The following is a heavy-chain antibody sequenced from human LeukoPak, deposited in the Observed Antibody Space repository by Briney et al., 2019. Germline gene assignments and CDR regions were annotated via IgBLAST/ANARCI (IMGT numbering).Heavy chain of an antibody. CDR3: VRYGDDFNFDY. J-gene: IGHJ4*02. CDR2: VKGDGSFT. V-gene: IGHV3-74*01. Sequence: GGSLRLSCAASGFTFSSYWMHWVRQAPGKGLVWVSRVKGDGSFTNYADSVYGRFSISRDNAKNKLFLHMRSLRAEDTAVYYCVRYGDDFNFDYWGQGNLVTVSS. CDR1: GFTFSSYW. D-gene: IGHD2-21*01.